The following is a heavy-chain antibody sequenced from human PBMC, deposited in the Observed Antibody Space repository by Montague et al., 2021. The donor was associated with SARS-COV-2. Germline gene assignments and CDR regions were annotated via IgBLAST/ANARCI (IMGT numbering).Heavy chain of an antibody. V-gene: IGHV4-34*01. CDR3: ASVSDSGYAFDY. J-gene: IGHJ4*02. D-gene: IGHD2-2*01. Sequence: SESLSLTCAVYGGSFSGYYWSWIRQPPGKGLEWIGEINHSGSTNYNPSLKSRVIISVDTSKNQFSLKLSSVTAADTAVYYCASVSDSGYAFDYWGQGTLVTVSS. CDR2: INHSGST. CDR1: GGSFSGYY.